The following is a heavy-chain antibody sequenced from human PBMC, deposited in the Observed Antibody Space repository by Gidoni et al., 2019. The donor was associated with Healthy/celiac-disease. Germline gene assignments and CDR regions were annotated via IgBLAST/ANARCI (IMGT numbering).Heavy chain of an antibody. J-gene: IGHJ3*02. CDR3: ARDFTVTTVVTGDDAFDI. V-gene: IGHV3-7*04. CDR1: GFTFSSYW. Sequence: EVQLVESGGGLVQPGGSLRLSCAASGFTFSSYWMSWVRQAPGQGLEWVANIKQDGSEKYYVDSVKGRFTISRDNAKNSLYLQMNSLRAEDTAVYYCARDFTVTTVVTGDDAFDIWGQGTMVTVSS. CDR2: IKQDGSEK. D-gene: IGHD4-17*01.